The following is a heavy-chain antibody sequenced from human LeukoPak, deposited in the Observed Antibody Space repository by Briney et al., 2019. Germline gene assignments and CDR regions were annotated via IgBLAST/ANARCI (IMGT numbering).Heavy chain of an antibody. J-gene: IGHJ4*02. CDR2: INSDGSGT. CDR3: ATSLGPLADH. V-gene: IGHV3-74*01. D-gene: IGHD3-16*01. Sequence: HPGGSLRLSCAASGFAFSSYWMHWVRQTPGKGLVWVSRINSDGSGTSYADSVEGRFTISRDNAKNTLFLQMNSLRVEDTAVYYCATSLGPLADHWGQGTLVTVSS. CDR1: GFAFSSYW.